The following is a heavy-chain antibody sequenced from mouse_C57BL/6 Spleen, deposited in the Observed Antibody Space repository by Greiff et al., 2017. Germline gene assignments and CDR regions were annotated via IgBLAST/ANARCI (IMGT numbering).Heavy chain of an antibody. V-gene: IGHV1-20*01. CDR3: ARGVYYVSRYYAMDY. Sequence: VQLQQSGPELVKPGDSVKISCKASGYSFTGYFMNWVMQSHGQSLEWIGRINPYNGDTFYNQKFKGKATLTVDKSSSTAHMELRSLTSEDSAVYYCARGVYYVSRYYAMDYWGQGTSVTVSS. CDR1: GYSFTGYF. CDR2: INPYNGDT. J-gene: IGHJ4*01. D-gene: IGHD1-1*01.